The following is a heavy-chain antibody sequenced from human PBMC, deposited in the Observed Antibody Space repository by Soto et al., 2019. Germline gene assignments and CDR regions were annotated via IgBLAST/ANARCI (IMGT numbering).Heavy chain of an antibody. CDR1: GASLSGYY. D-gene: IGHD3-3*01. CDR2: INHSGST. J-gene: IGHJ4*02. Sequence: SETLSLTCAVYGASLSGYYWSWIRQPPGKGLEWIGEINHSGSTNYNPSLKSRVTIPVDTSKNQFSLKLSSVTAADTAVYYCAGYDFWSGYGFDDRGQGTLVTVSS. CDR3: AGYDFWSGYGFDD. V-gene: IGHV4-34*01.